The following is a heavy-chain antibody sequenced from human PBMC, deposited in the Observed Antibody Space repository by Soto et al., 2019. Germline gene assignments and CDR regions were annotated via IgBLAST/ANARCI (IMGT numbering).Heavy chain of an antibody. CDR1: GFTFGDYA. J-gene: IGHJ6*02. V-gene: IGHV3-49*04. D-gene: IGHD2-15*01. Sequence: QTGGSLRLSCTASGFTFGDYAVNWVRQAPGKGLEWVGFIRSKAYGGTPEYAASVKGRFTISRDDSKSIAYLQMNSLKTEDTAVFYCARSLLNRMDVWGQGTTVTVSS. CDR2: IRSKAYGGTP. CDR3: ARSLLNRMDV.